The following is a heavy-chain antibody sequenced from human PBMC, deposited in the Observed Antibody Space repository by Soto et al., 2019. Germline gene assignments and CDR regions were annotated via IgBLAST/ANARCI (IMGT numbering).Heavy chain of an antibody. CDR2: ISSSSNYI. V-gene: IGHV3-21*02. J-gene: IGHJ5*02. D-gene: IGHD6-13*01. Sequence: EVQLVESGGGLVKPGGSLRLSCAASGFTFRYYSMNWVRQAPGKGLEWVSSISSSSNYIYNADSVKGRFTISRDNAKNSLYLKMNSLRDEDTAVYYCARFGEQPLVLGNWFDPWGQGTLVTVSS. CDR3: ARFGEQPLVLGNWFDP. CDR1: GFTFRYYS.